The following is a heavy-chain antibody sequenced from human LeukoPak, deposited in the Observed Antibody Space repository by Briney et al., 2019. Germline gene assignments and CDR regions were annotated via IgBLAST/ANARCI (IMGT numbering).Heavy chain of an antibody. CDR2: INPSGGST. CDR1: GYTFTSYY. CDR3: ARDGGRNGGIKRFDY. J-gene: IGHJ4*02. V-gene: IGHV1-46*03. Sequence: ASVKVSCKASGYTFTSYYMHWVRQAPGQGLEWMGIINPSGGSTSYAQKFQGRVTMTRDTSTSTVYMELSSLRSEDTAVYYCARDGGRNGGIKRFDYWSQGTLVTVSS. D-gene: IGHD1-1*01.